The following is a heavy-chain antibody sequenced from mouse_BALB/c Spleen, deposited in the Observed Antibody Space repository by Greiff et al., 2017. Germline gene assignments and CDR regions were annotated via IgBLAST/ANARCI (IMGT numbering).Heavy chain of an antibody. D-gene: IGHD4-1*01. Sequence: VKLQESGPGLVAPSQSLSITCTVSGFSLTSYCVHWVRQPPGKGLEWLGVIWAGGSTNYNSALMSRLSISKDNSKSQVFVKMNSMQTDDTATYYCAREGWDGGDGGQGTTLTVSA. CDR3: AREGWDGGD. V-gene: IGHV2-9*02. CDR1: GFSLTSYC. CDR2: IWAGGST. J-gene: IGHJ2*01.